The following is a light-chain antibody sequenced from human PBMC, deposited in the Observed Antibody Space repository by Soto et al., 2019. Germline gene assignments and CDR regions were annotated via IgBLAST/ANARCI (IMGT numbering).Light chain of an antibody. CDR3: HQFGSFPRT. CDR2: SAF. J-gene: IGKJ1*01. Sequence: DIVLTQSPGTLSLSPGERATLSCRASQSVGISLSWYQHKSGQPPRLLIYSAFNRATGIPERFSGSGAVTDFTLSISRRDPEDFAVYSCHQFGSFPRTFGQGTQVVIK. V-gene: IGKV3-20*01. CDR1: QSVGIS.